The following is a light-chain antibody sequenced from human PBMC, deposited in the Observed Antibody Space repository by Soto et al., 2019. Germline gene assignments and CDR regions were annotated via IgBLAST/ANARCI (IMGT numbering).Light chain of an antibody. J-gene: IGLJ1*01. V-gene: IGLV2-14*01. CDR3: SSYTSSSTYNYV. CDR1: SSDVGGYNY. CDR2: EVS. Sequence: QSDLTQPASVSGSPGQSITISCTGTSSDVGGYNYVSWYQQPPGKAPKLMIYEVSNRPSGLSNRFSGSKSGNTASLTISGLQAEDEADYYCSSYTSSSTYNYVFGTGTKVTVL.